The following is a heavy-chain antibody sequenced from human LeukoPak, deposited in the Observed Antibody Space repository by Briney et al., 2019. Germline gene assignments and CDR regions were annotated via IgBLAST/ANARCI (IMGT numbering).Heavy chain of an antibody. CDR1: GFTFSTYW. D-gene: IGHD3-10*01. V-gene: IGHV3-7*01. Sequence: LAGGSLRFSCAASGFTFSTYWMSWVRQAPGKGLEWVANTKEDGSEKYYVDSVKGRFTISRDNAKNSLYLQMNSLRAEDTAVYFCARASGIDYWGQGTLVTVSS. CDR2: TKEDGSEK. CDR3: ARASGIDY. J-gene: IGHJ4*02.